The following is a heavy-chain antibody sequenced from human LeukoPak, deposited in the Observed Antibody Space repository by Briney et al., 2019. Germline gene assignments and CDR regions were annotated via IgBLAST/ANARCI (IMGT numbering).Heavy chain of an antibody. J-gene: IGHJ5*02. CDR1: GGSIGSCSYY. Sequence: SETLSLTCTVSGGSIGSCSYYWGWIRPPPGKGLVWIGSIYYSGNTYYNPSLKSRVTISVDTPKNQFSLKLSSVTAADTAVYYCARHLVGATTGWFDPWGQGTLVTVSS. D-gene: IGHD1-26*01. CDR2: IYYSGNT. CDR3: ARHLVGATTGWFDP. V-gene: IGHV4-39*01.